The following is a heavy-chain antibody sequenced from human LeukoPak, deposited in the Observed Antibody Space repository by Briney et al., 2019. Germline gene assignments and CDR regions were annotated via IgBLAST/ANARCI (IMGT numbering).Heavy chain of an antibody. D-gene: IGHD3-3*01. CDR2: IWYDGSQQ. Sequence: GESLRLSCAGSGFTFSSNGIHWVRQAPGKGLEWEAVIWYDGSQQYYTDSVRGRFSVCRDNSQHPAYQQMTSLRAEDTAVYYGARVLGGEAYRGGRIGYWGQGTLVTVSS. CDR1: GFTFSSNG. V-gene: IGHV3-33*01. CDR3: ARVLGGEAYRGGRIGY. J-gene: IGHJ4*02.